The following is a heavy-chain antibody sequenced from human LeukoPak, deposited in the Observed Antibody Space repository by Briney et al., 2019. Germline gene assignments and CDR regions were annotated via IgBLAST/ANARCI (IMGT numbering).Heavy chain of an antibody. Sequence: PGRSLRLSCAASGFTFSSYGMHWVRQAPGKGLGWVAVIWYDGSNKYHADSVKGRFTISRDNSKNTLYLQMNSLRAEDTAVYYCARRRYSVYDFDYWGQGTLVTVSS. CDR1: GFTFSSYG. V-gene: IGHV3-33*01. CDR2: IWYDGSNK. J-gene: IGHJ4*02. CDR3: ARRRYSVYDFDY. D-gene: IGHD5/OR15-5a*01.